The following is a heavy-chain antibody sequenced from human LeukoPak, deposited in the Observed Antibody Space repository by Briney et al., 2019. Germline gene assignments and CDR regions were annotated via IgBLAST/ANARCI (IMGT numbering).Heavy chain of an antibody. CDR2: IGSSSSYI. D-gene: IGHD6-19*01. CDR3: ATGYSSEFDY. Sequence: GGSLRLSCAASGFTFSSYSMNWVRQAPGKGLEWVSSIGSSSSYIYYADSVKGRFTISRDNAKNSLYLQMNSLRAEDTAVYYCATGYSSEFDYWGQGTLVTVSS. V-gene: IGHV3-21*01. CDR1: GFTFSSYS. J-gene: IGHJ4*02.